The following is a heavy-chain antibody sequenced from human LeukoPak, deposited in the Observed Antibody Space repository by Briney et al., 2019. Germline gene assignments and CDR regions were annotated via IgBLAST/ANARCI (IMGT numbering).Heavy chain of an antibody. Sequence: GESLRLSCAASGFTFSGYEMNWVRQAPGKGLEWVSYISSSGRTIHYADSVKGRFTISRDNAKNSLYLQMNSLRAEDTAVYYCAREDRYYDSSGYYQLPIDFWGQGTLVTVSS. CDR2: ISSSGRTI. CDR1: GFTFSGYE. J-gene: IGHJ4*02. V-gene: IGHV3-48*03. CDR3: AREDRYYDSSGYYQLPIDF. D-gene: IGHD3-22*01.